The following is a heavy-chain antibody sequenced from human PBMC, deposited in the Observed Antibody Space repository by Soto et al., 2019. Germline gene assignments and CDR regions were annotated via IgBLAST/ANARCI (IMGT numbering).Heavy chain of an antibody. V-gene: IGHV6-1*01. D-gene: IGHD2-15*01. CDR1: GDSVSSNSAA. CDR3: ARGAYCSGGSCYWWFDP. J-gene: IGHJ5*02. Sequence: SQTLSLTCAISGDSVSSNSAAWNWIRQSPSRGLEWLGRTYYRSKWYNDYAVSVKGRITINPDTSKNQFSLQLNSVTPEDTAVYYCARGAYCSGGSCYWWFDPWGQGTLVTVSS. CDR2: TYYRSKWYN.